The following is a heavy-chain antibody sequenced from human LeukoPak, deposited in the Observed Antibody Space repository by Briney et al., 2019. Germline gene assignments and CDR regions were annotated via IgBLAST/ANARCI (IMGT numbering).Heavy chain of an antibody. D-gene: IGHD1-1*01. Sequence: GGSLRHSCAASGLTFRNAWMSWVRQAPGKGLEWVGRTDGGTTDYGARVKGRFTISRDDSKNTLYLQMNSLKSEDTAVYYCTTVRSTWNDYGGQGTLFTVSS. V-gene: IGHV3-15*01. CDR1: GLTFRNAW. CDR2: TDGGTT. CDR3: TTVRSTWNDY. J-gene: IGHJ4*02.